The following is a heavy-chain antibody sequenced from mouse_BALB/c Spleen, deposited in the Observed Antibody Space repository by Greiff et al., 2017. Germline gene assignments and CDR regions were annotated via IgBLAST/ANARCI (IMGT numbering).Heavy chain of an antibody. D-gene: IGHD2-14*01. CDR2: IRNKANGYTT. Sequence: EVMLVESGGGLVQPGGSLRLSCATSGFTFTDYYMSWVRQPPGKALEWLGFIRNKANGYTTEYSASVKGRFTISRDNSQSILYLQMNTLRAEDSATYYCARDYRYEGYYAMDYWGQGTSVTVSS. V-gene: IGHV7-3*02. CDR1: GFTFTDYY. J-gene: IGHJ4*01. CDR3: ARDYRYEGYYAMDY.